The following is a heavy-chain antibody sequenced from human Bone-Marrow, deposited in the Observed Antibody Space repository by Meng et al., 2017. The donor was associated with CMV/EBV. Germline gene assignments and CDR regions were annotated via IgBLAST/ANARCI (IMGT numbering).Heavy chain of an antibody. D-gene: IGHD2-2*03. Sequence: SETLSFTCTVSGYSISSGYYWGWIRQPPGKGLEWIGSIYHSGSTYYNPSLKSRVTISVDTSKNQFSLKLSSVTAADTAVYYCARGAISQGWIDWGQGTLVTVSS. CDR2: IYHSGST. V-gene: IGHV4-38-2*02. CDR3: ARGAISQGWID. CDR1: GYSISSGYY. J-gene: IGHJ4*02.